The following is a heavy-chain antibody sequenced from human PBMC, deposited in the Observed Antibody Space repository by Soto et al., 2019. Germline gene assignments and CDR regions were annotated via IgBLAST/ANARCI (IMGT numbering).Heavy chain of an antibody. CDR3: ARDEYSSSWYRFDP. V-gene: IGHV4-59*01. D-gene: IGHD6-13*01. CDR1: GGSISSYY. CDR2: IYYSGST. Sequence: NPSETLSLTCTVSGGSISSYYWSWIRQPPGKGLEWIGYIYYSGSTNYNPSLKSRVTISVDTPKNQFSLKLSSVTAADTAVYYCARDEYSSSWYRFDPWGQGTLVTVSS. J-gene: IGHJ5*02.